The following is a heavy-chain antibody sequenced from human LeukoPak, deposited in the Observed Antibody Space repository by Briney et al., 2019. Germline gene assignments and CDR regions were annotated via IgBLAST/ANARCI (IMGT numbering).Heavy chain of an antibody. V-gene: IGHV4-30-4*08. Sequence: ASQTLSLTCTVSGGSISSGDYYWSWIRQPPGKGLEWIGYIYYSGSTYYNPSLKSRVTISVDTSQNQFSLKLSSVTAADTAVYYCARAEPSSSTTFDYWGQGTLVTVSS. J-gene: IGHJ4*02. D-gene: IGHD2-2*01. CDR2: IYYSGST. CDR3: ARAEPSSSTTFDY. CDR1: GGSISSGDYY.